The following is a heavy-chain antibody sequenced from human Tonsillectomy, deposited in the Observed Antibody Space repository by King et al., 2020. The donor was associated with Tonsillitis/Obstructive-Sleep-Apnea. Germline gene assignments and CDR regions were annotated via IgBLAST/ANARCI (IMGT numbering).Heavy chain of an antibody. CDR1: GFIFINFW. V-gene: IGHV3-74*01. Sequence: VQLVESGGDLVQHGGSLRLSCGASGFIFINFWLHWVPQPPGKGRVGVLRINVDGSSTIYADSVRGRYTISRDNAKNTMYLQMNSLTDEDTAVYYCQFSSSSGPDYWGQGTLVTVAS. CDR2: INVDGSST. D-gene: IGHD6-6*01. CDR3: QFSSSSGPDY. J-gene: IGHJ4*02.